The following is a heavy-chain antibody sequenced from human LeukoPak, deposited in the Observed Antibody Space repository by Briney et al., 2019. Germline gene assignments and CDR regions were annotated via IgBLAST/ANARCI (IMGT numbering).Heavy chain of an antibody. V-gene: IGHV4-34*01. CDR1: GGSFSGYY. CDR3: AAITMVRGVPYDWFDP. CDR2: INHSGST. J-gene: IGHJ5*02. D-gene: IGHD3-10*01. Sequence: SETLSLTCAVYGGSFSGYYWSWIRQPPGKGLEWIGEINHSGSTNYNPSLKSRVTISVDTSKNQFSLKLSSVTAADTAVYYCAAITMVRGVPYDWFDPWGQGTLVTVPS.